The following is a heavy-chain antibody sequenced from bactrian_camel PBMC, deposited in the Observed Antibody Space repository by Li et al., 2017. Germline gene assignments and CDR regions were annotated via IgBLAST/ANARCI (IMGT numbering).Heavy chain of an antibody. CDR2: FHSQGRT. D-gene: IGHD6*01. V-gene: IGHV3S10*01. CDR1: GFTFSSYA. Sequence: DVQLVESGGGSVQAGGSLRLSCAASGFTFSSYAMSWVRQAPGQGREGIAGFHSQGRTRYTDAVKGRFTVSKDNTKNTVYLQMNSLKPDDTGMYYCAARVCYYGTSIVFSSSSYTYWGQGTQVTVS. J-gene: IGHJ4*01. CDR3: AARVCYYGTSIVFSSSSYTY.